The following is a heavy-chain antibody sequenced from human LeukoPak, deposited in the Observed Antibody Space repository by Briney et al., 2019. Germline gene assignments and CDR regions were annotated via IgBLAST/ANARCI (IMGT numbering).Heavy chain of an antibody. J-gene: IGHJ4*02. CDR3: ARSFHGSSTEIDY. CDR1: GGTFSSYA. Sequence: SVKVSCKASGGTFSSYAISWVRQAPGQGLEWMGGIIPIFGTANYAQKFQGRVTMTRDTSTSTVYMELSSLRSEDTAVYYCARSFHGSSTEIDYWGQGTLVTVSS. CDR2: IIPIFGTA. D-gene: IGHD6-6*01. V-gene: IGHV1-69*05.